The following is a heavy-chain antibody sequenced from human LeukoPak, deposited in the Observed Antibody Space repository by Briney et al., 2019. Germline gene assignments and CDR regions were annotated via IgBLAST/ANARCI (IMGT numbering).Heavy chain of an antibody. Sequence: GGSLRLSCAASGLTFSSHWMSWVRQAPGKGLEWVANIKQDGSEKYYVDSVKGRFTISRDNAKNSLYLQMNSLRAEDTAVYYCAKDRETGEGYYFDYWGQGTLVTVSS. CDR1: GLTFSSHW. CDR3: AKDRETGEGYYFDY. D-gene: IGHD7-27*01. CDR2: IKQDGSEK. V-gene: IGHV3-7*03. J-gene: IGHJ4*02.